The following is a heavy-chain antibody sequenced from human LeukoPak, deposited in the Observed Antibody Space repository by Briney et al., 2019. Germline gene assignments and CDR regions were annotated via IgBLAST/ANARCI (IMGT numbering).Heavy chain of an antibody. D-gene: IGHD3-10*01. Sequence: GGSLRLSCAASGFTFSNAWMSWVRQAPGKGLEWVSYISSSSSTIYYADSVKGRFTISRDNAKNSLYLQMNSLRDEDTAVYYCARDTLWDYGMDVWGQGTTVTVSS. CDR2: ISSSSSTI. V-gene: IGHV3-48*02. CDR1: GFTFSNAW. CDR3: ARDTLWDYGMDV. J-gene: IGHJ6*02.